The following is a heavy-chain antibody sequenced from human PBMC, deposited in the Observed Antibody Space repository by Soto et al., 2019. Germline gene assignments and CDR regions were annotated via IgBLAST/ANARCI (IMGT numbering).Heavy chain of an antibody. J-gene: IGHJ4*02. D-gene: IGHD3-9*01. V-gene: IGHV1-18*01. CDR3: ARAAYEILTGYYRR. CDR1: GYTFTSYG. Sequence: QVQLVQSGAEVKKPGASVKVSCKASGYTFTSYGISWVRQAPGQGLEWMGWISAYNGNTNYAQKFQDRVTMTTDTSTSTGYMELRSLRSDDTAVYYCARAAYEILTGYYRRWGQGTLVTVSS. CDR2: ISAYNGNT.